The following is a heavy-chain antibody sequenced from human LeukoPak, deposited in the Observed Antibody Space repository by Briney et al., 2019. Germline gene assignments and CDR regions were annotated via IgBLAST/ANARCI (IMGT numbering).Heavy chain of an antibody. Sequence: GASVKVSCKASGYTFTSYGISWVRQAPGQGLEWMGWISAYNGNTNYAQKLQGRVTMTTDTSTSTAYMELRSLRSDDTVVYYCARDSFRWELLRAFDYWGQGTLVTVSS. V-gene: IGHV1-18*01. CDR2: ISAYNGNT. D-gene: IGHD1-26*01. CDR1: GYTFTSYG. CDR3: ARDSFRWELLRAFDY. J-gene: IGHJ4*02.